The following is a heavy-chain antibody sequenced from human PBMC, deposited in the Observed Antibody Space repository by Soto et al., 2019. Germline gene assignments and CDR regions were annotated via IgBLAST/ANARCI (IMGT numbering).Heavy chain of an antibody. CDR3: VKGYWKGDV. Sequence: EVQLLESGGGLVQPGGSLRLSCAASGFTFSTYAMNWVRQAPGNGLEWVSAISGSGGSIHYADSVKSRFTISRDNSKNTLSLQTHSWRDEATAVYHCVKGYWKGDVWGQATTVTVSS. CDR1: GFTFSTYA. D-gene: IGHD1-1*01. CDR2: ISGSGGSI. J-gene: IGHJ6*02. V-gene: IGHV3-23*01.